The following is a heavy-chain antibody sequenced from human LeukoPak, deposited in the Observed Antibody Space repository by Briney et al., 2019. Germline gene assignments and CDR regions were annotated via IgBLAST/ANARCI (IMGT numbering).Heavy chain of an antibody. CDR3: ARFKVGTNTTQNNAFDI. CDR1: GFTFSNYA. Sequence: PGGSLRLSCAASGFTFSNYAMHWVRQAPGKGLEWVAVISFDATKEYFGKSVKGRFTISRDNSKATLYLQMHRLRIEDTALYFCARFKVGTNTTQNNAFDIWGRGTVVAVSS. CDR2: ISFDATKE. D-gene: IGHD1-1*01. J-gene: IGHJ3*02. V-gene: IGHV3-30*07.